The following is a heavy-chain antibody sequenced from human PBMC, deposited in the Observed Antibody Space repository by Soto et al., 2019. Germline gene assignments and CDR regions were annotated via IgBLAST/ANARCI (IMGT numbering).Heavy chain of an antibody. V-gene: IGHV4-31*01. CDR1: GGSISSGGYY. D-gene: IGHD6-13*01. Sequence: QVQLQASGPGLVKPSQTLSLTCTVSGGSISSGGYYWSWIRQHPGKGLGWIGYIYYSGSTYYNPSLKSPVTISVDTSKNQFSLKLRSVTAADTAVYSCARDLQYSRLFYGMDVWGQGTTVTVSS. CDR3: ARDLQYSRLFYGMDV. J-gene: IGHJ6*02. CDR2: IYYSGST.